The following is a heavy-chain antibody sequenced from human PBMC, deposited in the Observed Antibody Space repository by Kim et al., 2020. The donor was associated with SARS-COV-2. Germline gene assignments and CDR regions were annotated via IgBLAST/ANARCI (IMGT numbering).Heavy chain of an antibody. V-gene: IGHV3-9*01. CDR1: GFKFDHHA. CDR3: ACIVATKSGMDV. CDR2: ISWNSDSI. D-gene: IGHD5-12*01. Sequence: GGSLRLFCAASGFKFDHHAMHWVRQGPGKVLEWVSGISWNSDSIGYAESVKGRFTISRDNAKNSLTLEMNSLRPEDTAMYCCACIVATKSGMDVWSQGT. J-gene: IGHJ6*02.